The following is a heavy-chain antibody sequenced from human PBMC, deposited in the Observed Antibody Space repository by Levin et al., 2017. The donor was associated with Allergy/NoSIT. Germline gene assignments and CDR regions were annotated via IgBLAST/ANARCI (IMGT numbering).Heavy chain of an antibody. CDR1: GGSFSVYY. CDR3: ARGGTRVAVAT. J-gene: IGHJ5*02. CDR2: INHSGST. V-gene: IGHV4-34*01. D-gene: IGHD6-19*01. Sequence: SETLSLTCAVYGGSFSVYYWSWIRKPPGKGLEWIGEINHSGSTNYNPSLKSRVIISVETSKSQVSLKLSSVTAADTAVYYCARGGTRVAVATWGQGTLVTVSS.